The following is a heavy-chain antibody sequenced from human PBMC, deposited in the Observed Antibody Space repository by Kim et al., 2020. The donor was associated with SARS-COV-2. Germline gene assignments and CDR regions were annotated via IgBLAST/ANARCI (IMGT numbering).Heavy chain of an antibody. V-gene: IGHV3-9*01. J-gene: IGHJ4*02. CDR3: AKDIGSLYYYGSGSYYKD. CDR2: ISWNSGSI. Sequence: GGSLRLSCEASGFTFDDYAMHWVRQAPGKGLEWVSGISWNSGSIGYADSVKGRFTISRDNAKNSLYLQMNSLRAEDTALYYCAKDIGSLYYYGSGSYYKDWGQGTLVTVSS. CDR1: GFTFDDYA. D-gene: IGHD3-10*01.